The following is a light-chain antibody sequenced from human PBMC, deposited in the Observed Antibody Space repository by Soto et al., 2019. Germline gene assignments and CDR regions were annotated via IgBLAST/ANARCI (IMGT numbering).Light chain of an antibody. CDR3: QQYDSSSVT. Sequence: EIVLTQSPGTLSLYPGERATLSCRASQRVSGRYLVWYQQKPGQAPSLLIYGATNRARDTPYRFTGSGSGTDFTLTISRLEPEDFAVYYCQQYDSSSVTFGGGTKVDIK. CDR2: GAT. J-gene: IGKJ4*01. CDR1: QRVSGRY. V-gene: IGKV3-20*01.